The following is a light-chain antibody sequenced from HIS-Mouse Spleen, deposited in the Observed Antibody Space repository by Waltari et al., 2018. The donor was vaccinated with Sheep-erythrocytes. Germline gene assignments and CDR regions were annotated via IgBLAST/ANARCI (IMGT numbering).Light chain of an antibody. Sequence: QSALTQPRSVSGSPGQSVTISCTGTSSDVGGYNYVSWYQQPPGKAPKLIYDVSQRPSGVPDRFSGSKSGNTASLTISGLQAEDEADYYCCSYAGSYNHVFATGTKVTVL. J-gene: IGLJ1*01. V-gene: IGLV2-11*01. CDR2: DVS. CDR3: CSYAGSYNHV. CDR1: SSDVGGYNY.